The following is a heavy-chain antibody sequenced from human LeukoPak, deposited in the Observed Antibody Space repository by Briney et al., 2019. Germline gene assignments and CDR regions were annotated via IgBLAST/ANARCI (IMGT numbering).Heavy chain of an antibody. CDR1: GGTFSNYG. V-gene: IGHV1-69*01. CDR2: IIPLFGSA. D-gene: IGHD3-22*01. Sequence: SVKVSCMGSGGTFSNYGLSWVRQAPGQGLEWMGGIIPLFGSANHAQNFQGRVTITADESTSTAYMELSSLSSEDTAVYYCARGRYHSSDYRQNYFDYWGQGTLVTVSS. J-gene: IGHJ4*02. CDR3: ARGRYHSSDYRQNYFDY.